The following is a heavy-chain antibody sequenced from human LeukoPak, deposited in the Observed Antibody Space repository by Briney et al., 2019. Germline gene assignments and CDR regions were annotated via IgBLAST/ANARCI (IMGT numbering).Heavy chain of an antibody. CDR1: GVSVSDGRYY. Sequence: SQTLSLTCNVSGVSVSDGRYYWTWIRQQPARGLEWIVYKYYSGSAKYNPSLKSRLTISIDTAKNQFSLQLSSVTAADTATYYCATPYCSSLSCLDVFNMWGQGTRVTVSS. CDR3: ATPYCSSLSCLDVFNM. D-gene: IGHD2-2*01. CDR2: KYYSGSA. J-gene: IGHJ3*02. V-gene: IGHV4-31*03.